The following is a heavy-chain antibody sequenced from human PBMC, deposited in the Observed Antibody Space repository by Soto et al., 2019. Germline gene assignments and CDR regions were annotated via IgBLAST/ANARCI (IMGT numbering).Heavy chain of an antibody. D-gene: IGHD6-13*01. Sequence: QVQLQESGPGLVKPSQTLSLTCTVSGGSISSGGYYWSWIRQHPGKGLEWIGYIYYSGSTYYNPSPKSRVTISVDTSKTQFALKLSSGTAADTAVYYCAREVAGISWPAALYDPKVYYGMDVWGQGTTVTVSS. CDR2: IYYSGST. CDR3: AREVAGISWPAALYDPKVYYGMDV. CDR1: GGSISSGGYY. J-gene: IGHJ6*02. V-gene: IGHV4-31*03.